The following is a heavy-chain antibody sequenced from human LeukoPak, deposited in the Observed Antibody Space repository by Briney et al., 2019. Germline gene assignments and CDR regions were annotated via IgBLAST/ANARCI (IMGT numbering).Heavy chain of an antibody. V-gene: IGHV4-59*04. CDR1: GGSLSSYY. CDR3: ARRQYYYDSSGYYNKAFDI. D-gene: IGHD3-22*01. J-gene: IGHJ3*02. Sequence: SETLSLTCTVSGGSLSSYYWSWIRQPPGKGLEWIGYIYYSGSTYYNPSLKSRVTISVDTSKNRFSLKLSSVTAADTAVYYCARRQYYYDSSGYYNKAFDIWGQGTMVTVSS. CDR2: IYYSGST.